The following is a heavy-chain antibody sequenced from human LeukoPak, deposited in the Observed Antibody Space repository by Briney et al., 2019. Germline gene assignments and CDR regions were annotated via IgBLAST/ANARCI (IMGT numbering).Heavy chain of an antibody. CDR3: ARVHPTYYDFWSGSGHFDY. CDR2: IYYSGST. J-gene: IGHJ4*02. V-gene: IGHV4-59*01. D-gene: IGHD3-3*01. CDR1: GGSISSYY. Sequence: PSETLSLTCTVSGGSISSYYWSWIRQPLGKGLEWIGYIYYSGSTNYNPSLKSRVTISVDTSKNQFSLKLSSVTAADTAVYYCARVHPTYYDFWSGSGHFDYWGQGTLVTVSS.